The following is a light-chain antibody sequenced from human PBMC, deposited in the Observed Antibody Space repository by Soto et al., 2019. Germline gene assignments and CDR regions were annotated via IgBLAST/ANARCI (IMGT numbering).Light chain of an antibody. Sequence: EIVLTQSPGTLSLSPGERATLSCRASQSVSSNLVWYQQKPGQAPRLLIYGASTRATGIPARFSGSGSGTEFTLTISSLQSEDFAVYYCQQYNNWLTFGGGTKVDI. CDR1: QSVSSN. CDR2: GAS. CDR3: QQYNNWLT. V-gene: IGKV3-15*01. J-gene: IGKJ4*01.